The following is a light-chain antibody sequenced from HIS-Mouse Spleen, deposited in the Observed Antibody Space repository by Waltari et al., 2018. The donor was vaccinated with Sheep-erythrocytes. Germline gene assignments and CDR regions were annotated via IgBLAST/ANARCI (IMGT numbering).Light chain of an antibody. CDR2: EGS. V-gene: IGLV2-23*01. CDR3: CSYAGSSTPWV. J-gene: IGLJ3*02. Sequence: QSALTQPASVSGFPGQSITISCTGTSSDVGSYNLVSWYQQHPGKAPKLMIYEGSKRPSGVSNRFSGSKSGNTASLTIYGLQAEDEADYYCCSYAGSSTPWVFGGGTKLTVL. CDR1: SSDVGSYNL.